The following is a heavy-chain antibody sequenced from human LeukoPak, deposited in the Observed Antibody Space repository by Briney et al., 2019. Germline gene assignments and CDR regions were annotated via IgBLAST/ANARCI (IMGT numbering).Heavy chain of an antibody. Sequence: ASVKVSCKASGYTFVNYGISWVRQAPGQGLEWMGWIHPNSGGTNFAQKFQGRVSMTRDTSVSTAYMELSRLKSDDTAVFYCARDDGAYFSFDSWGQGTLVTVSS. D-gene: IGHD4-17*01. CDR3: ARDDGAYFSFDS. V-gene: IGHV1-2*02. J-gene: IGHJ4*02. CDR1: GYTFVNYG. CDR2: IHPNSGGT.